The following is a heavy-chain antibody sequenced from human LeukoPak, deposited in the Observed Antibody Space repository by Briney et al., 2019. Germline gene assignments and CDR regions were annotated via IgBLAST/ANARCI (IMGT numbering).Heavy chain of an antibody. V-gene: IGHV1-24*01. D-gene: IGHD3-9*01. CDR1: GYTLTELS. J-gene: IGHJ4*02. CDR3: ATVVIPRREARATYYDILTGLEY. CDR2: FDPEDGET. Sequence: ASVKVSCKVSGYTLTELSMHWVRQAPGKGLEWMGGFDPEDGETIYAQKFQGRVTMTEDTSTDTAYMELSSLRSEDTAVYYCATVVIPRREARATYYDILTGLEYWGQGTLVTVSS.